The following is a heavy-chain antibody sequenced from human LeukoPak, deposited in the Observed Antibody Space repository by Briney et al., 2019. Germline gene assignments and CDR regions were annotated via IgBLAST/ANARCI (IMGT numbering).Heavy chain of an antibody. CDR1: GYTFTGWG. D-gene: IGHD4-11*01. V-gene: IGHV1-18*01. J-gene: IGHJ6*03. CDR3: TRDPPVSLDYYYYYMDV. CDR2: ISAYNGNT. Sequence: GAAVNVPCKASGYTFTGWGISGVRQAPGRGLEWMGWISAYNGNTNYPQKVQGRVTMTIDTSTSTAYMELRSLRSDDTAVYYCTRDPPVSLDYYYYYMDVWGEGTTVTVSS.